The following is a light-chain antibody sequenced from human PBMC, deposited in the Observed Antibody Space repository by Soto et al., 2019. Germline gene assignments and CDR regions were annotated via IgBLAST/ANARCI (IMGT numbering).Light chain of an antibody. CDR2: IGD. CDR1: TSNIGTFY. V-gene: IGLV1-44*01. J-gene: IGLJ3*02. CDR3: AAWDDSLNAWV. Sequence: QSVLTQPPSTSSTPGQTVTISCSGSTSNIGTFYVYWYQHLPGTAPKLLIYIGDQRASGVSDRFSASKSGTSASLAISGLQSEDEADYYCAAWDDSLNAWVFGGGTQLTVL.